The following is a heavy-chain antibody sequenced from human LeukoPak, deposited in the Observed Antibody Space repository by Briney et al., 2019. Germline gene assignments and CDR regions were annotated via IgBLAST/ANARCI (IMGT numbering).Heavy chain of an antibody. D-gene: IGHD4-11*01. CDR3: ARGRPTVTTAPPDY. CDR2: IDHSGST. J-gene: IGHJ4*02. V-gene: IGHV4-34*01. CDR1: GGSFSGYY. Sequence: SETLSLTCAVYGGSFSGYYWSWIRQPPGKGLEWIGEIDHSGSTNYNPSLKSRVTISVDTSKNQFSLKLSSVTAADTAVYYCARGRPTVTTAPPDYWGQGTLVTVSS.